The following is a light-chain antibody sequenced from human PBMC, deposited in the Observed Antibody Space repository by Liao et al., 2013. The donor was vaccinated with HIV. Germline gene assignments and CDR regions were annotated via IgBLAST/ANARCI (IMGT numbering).Light chain of an antibody. CDR3: QTWDSSNMI. Sequence: SYELTQPPSVSVAPGKTASITCEGKNIGSKRVHWYQQKPGQAPVVVIYQGTKRPSEIAERFSGSYSGNTATLTISGTQTLDEADYYCQTWDSSNMIFGGGTKLTVL. V-gene: IGLV3-21*01. CDR1: NIGSKR. CDR2: QGT. J-gene: IGLJ2*01.